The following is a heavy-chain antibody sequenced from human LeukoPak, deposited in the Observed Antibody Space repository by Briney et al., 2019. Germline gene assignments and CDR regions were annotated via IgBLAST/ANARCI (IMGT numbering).Heavy chain of an antibody. Sequence: GGSLRLSCEASGFTFSSNAMSWVRQAPGKGLEWVSTLSGGGDSTYYADSVKGRFTISRDNSKNTLYLQMNSLRAEDTAVYCTKLPFSGYFDYWGQGTLVTVSS. CDR1: GFTFSSNA. D-gene: IGHD6-25*01. CDR2: LSGGGDST. CDR3: TKLPFSGYFDY. V-gene: IGHV3-23*01. J-gene: IGHJ4*02.